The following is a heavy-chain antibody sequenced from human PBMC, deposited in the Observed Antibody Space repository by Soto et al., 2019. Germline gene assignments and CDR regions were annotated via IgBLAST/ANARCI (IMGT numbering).Heavy chain of an antibody. CDR2: IYYSGST. J-gene: IGHJ5*01. CDR1: GGSISSYY. Sequence: SETLSLTCTVSGGSISSYYWSWIRQPPGKGLEWIGYIYYSGSTKYNPSLKSRLTISVDTSKNQFSLKLSSVTAADTAVYYCARVERTNGYDPNWFDYWGQGTLVTVSS. D-gene: IGHD5-12*01. V-gene: IGHV4-59*01. CDR3: ARVERTNGYDPNWFDY.